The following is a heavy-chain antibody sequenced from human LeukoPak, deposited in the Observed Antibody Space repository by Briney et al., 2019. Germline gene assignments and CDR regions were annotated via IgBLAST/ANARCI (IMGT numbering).Heavy chain of an antibody. CDR1: GGSISSYY. D-gene: IGHD3-10*01. J-gene: IGHJ4*02. CDR3: ARDHTMVRGVIDY. CDR2: IYYSGST. Sequence: PSETLSLTCTVSGGSISSYYWSWIRQPPGKGLEWIGYIYYSGSTKYNPSFKSRVTISVDTSKNQFSLKLSSVTAADTAVYYCARDHTMVRGVIDYWGQGTLVTVSS. V-gene: IGHV4-59*12.